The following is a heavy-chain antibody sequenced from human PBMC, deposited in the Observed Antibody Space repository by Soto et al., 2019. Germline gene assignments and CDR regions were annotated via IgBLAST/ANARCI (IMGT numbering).Heavy chain of an antibody. V-gene: IGHV4-38-2*01. CDR2: VHYSGST. J-gene: IGHJ5*02. CDR3: ARVDNIVAVKWFDP. Sequence: SETLSLTCAVSGYSISSGYYWGWIRHPPGKGLEWIGSVHYSGSTYYNPSLKSRVTISIDTSKNQISLKLTSVTAADTAVYYCARVDNIVAVKWFDPWGQGTLVTVSS. CDR1: GYSISSGYY. D-gene: IGHD6-13*01.